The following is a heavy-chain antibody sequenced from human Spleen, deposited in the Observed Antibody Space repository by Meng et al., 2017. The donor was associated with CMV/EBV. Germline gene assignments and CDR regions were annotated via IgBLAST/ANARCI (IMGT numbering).Heavy chain of an antibody. V-gene: IGHV3-33*06. CDR1: GFTFSSYG. J-gene: IGHJ6*02. Sequence: GESLKISCAASGFTFSSYGMHWVRQAPGKGLEWVAVIWYDGSNKYYADSVKGRFTSSRDNSRNTLYLQINNLRAEDTAVYYCAKETGFSSRMSKYYYYGMDVWGLGTTVTVSS. CDR3: AKETGFSSRMSKYYYYGMDV. D-gene: IGHD6-13*01. CDR2: IWYDGSNK.